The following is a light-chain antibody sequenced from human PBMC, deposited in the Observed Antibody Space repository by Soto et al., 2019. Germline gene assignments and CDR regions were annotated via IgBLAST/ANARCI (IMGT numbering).Light chain of an antibody. V-gene: IGKV3-20*01. Sequence: EIVLTQSPGTLSLSPGERATLSCRASQSVGRNYLAWYQQKPGQAHRLLISGDSSRASGLPDSFIGSGSETDFTLTISRLKPEDFAVYYWQQYASSPRTFGQGTKVEIK. CDR1: QSVGRNY. CDR2: GDS. CDR3: QQYASSPRT. J-gene: IGKJ1*01.